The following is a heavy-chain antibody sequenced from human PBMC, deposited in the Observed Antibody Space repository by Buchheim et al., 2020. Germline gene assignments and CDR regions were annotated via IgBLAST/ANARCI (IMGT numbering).Heavy chain of an antibody. CDR3: AREGTVTPYNFDY. D-gene: IGHD4-11*01. Sequence: EVQLVESGGGLVQPGGSLRLSCAASGFTFDSYYIAWVRQAPGKGLEWVANIKPDASEIYYVDSVKGRFTISRDNAKNSLYLQMKSLGAEDTAVYYCAREGTVTPYNFDYWGQGTL. V-gene: IGHV3-7*01. CDR1: GFTFDSYY. J-gene: IGHJ4*02. CDR2: IKPDASEI.